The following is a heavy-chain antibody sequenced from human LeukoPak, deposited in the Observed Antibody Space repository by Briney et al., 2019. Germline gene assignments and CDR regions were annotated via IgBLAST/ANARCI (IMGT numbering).Heavy chain of an antibody. J-gene: IGHJ4*02. V-gene: IGHV3-23*01. CDR3: AKDGSPPGYSSA. CDR1: GFTFSSYA. CDR2: ISGSGGST. Sequence: LPGGSLGLSCAASGFTFSSYAMSWVRQAPGKGLEWVSSISGSGGSTFYADSVKGRFTVSRDYSKNTLYLQMNSLRAEDTAVYYCAKDGSPPGYSSAWGQGTLVTVSS. D-gene: IGHD6-19*01.